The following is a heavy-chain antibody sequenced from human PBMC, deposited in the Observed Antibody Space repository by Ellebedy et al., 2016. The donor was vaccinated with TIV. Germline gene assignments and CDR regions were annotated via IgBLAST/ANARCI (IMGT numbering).Heavy chain of an antibody. Sequence: GESLKISXAASGFTFSSYAMSWVRQAPGKGLEWVSAISGSGGSTYYADSVKGRFTISRDNSKNTLYLQMNSLRAEDTAVYYCAKNPRYSSSWSGVDYWGQGTLVTVSS. D-gene: IGHD6-13*01. J-gene: IGHJ4*02. CDR2: ISGSGGST. CDR3: AKNPRYSSSWSGVDY. CDR1: GFTFSSYA. V-gene: IGHV3-23*01.